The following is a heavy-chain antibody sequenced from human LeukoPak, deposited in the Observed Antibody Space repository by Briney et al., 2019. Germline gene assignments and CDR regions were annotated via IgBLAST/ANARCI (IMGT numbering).Heavy chain of an antibody. D-gene: IGHD3-10*01. CDR2: IQHSDNT. CDR1: TASITGGDYY. Sequence: PSETLSLTCTVSTASITGGDYYWNWIRQAPGRGLEWIGYIQHSDNTFYNPSLNGRVTVSLDTSRTQFSLKLKSVTVADTAVYYCARRGPVYASGGGAFDSWGQGTMVIVSS. CDR3: ARRGPVYASGGGAFDS. J-gene: IGHJ3*02. V-gene: IGHV4-30-4*01.